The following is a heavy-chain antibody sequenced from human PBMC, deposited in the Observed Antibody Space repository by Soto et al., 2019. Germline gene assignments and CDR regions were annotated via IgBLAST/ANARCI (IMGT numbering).Heavy chain of an antibody. J-gene: IGHJ5*02. CDR2: IIPILGIA. CDR3: ARDDPHTPHWFDH. CDR1: GGTFSSYT. V-gene: IGHV1-69*08. Sequence: QVQLVQSGAEVKKPGSSVKVSCKASGGTFSSYTISWVRQAPGQGLEWMGRIIPILGIANYAQQFQGRVMITADKSTRTASMELISLRSDDTDVDYGARDDPHTPHWFDHLGQEPLVTVSS.